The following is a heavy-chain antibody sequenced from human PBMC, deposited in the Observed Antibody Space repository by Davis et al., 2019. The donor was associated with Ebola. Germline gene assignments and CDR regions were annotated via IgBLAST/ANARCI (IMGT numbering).Heavy chain of an antibody. CDR3: AKESAAALGY. V-gene: IGHV3-23*01. J-gene: IGHJ4*02. CDR2: ISGSGGST. D-gene: IGHD6-13*01. CDR1: GFTFSSYA. Sequence: GESLKISCAASGFTFSSYAMSWVRQAPGKGLEWVSAISGSGGSTYYADSVKGRFTISRDNSKNTLYLQMNSLRAEDTAVYYCAKESAAALGYWGQGTLVTVSS.